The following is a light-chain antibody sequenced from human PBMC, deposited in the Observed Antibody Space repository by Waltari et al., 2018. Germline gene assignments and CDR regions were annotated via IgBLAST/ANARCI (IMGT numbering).Light chain of an antibody. CDR1: QRVLYSSNNKNY. CDR3: QQYYSTPQT. Sequence: DIVMTQSPDSLAVSLGERATINCKSSQRVLYSSNNKNYLAWYPQKPGQPPKLLVYWASTRESGVPDRFSGSGSGTDFTLTISSLQAEDVAVYYCQQYYSTPQTFGQGTKVEIK. V-gene: IGKV4-1*01. J-gene: IGKJ1*01. CDR2: WAS.